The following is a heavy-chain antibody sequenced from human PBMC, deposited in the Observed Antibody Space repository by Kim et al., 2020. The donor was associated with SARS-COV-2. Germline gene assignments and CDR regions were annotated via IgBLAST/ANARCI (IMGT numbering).Heavy chain of an antibody. J-gene: IGHJ4*02. CDR2: ISAYNGNT. V-gene: IGHV1-18*01. Sequence: ASVKVSCKASGYTFTSYGISWVRQAPGQGLEWMGWISAYNGNTNYAQKLQGRVTMTTDTSTSTAYMELRSLRSDDTAVYYCARWASGYYDSSGYYYVWGQGTLVTVSS. D-gene: IGHD3-22*01. CDR3: ARWASGYYDSSGYYYV. CDR1: GYTFTSYG.